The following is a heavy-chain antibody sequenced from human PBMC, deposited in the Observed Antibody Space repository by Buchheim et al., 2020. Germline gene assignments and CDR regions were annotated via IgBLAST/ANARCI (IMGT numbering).Heavy chain of an antibody. J-gene: IGHJ4*02. CDR3: AKAVAGTNTPFDY. CDR1: GFTFSSYA. Sequence: EVQLLESGGGLVQPGGSLRLSCAASGFTFSSYAMSWVRQAPGKGLEWVSGIGGSGTSTSYADSVKGRFTISRDISKNTLYLQMNILRAEHTAVYYCAKAVAGTNTPFDYWGQGTL. D-gene: IGHD6-19*01. CDR2: IGGSGTST. V-gene: IGHV3-23*01.